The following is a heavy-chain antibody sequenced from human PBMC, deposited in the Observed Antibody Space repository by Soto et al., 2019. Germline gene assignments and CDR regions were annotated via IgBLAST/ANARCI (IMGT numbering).Heavy chain of an antibody. CDR1: GFTFSSYA. CDR3: ARDIRIVVVPAARAGAFDI. D-gene: IGHD2-2*01. J-gene: IGHJ3*02. V-gene: IGHV3-30-3*01. CDR2: ISYDGSNK. Sequence: QVQLVESGGGVVQPGRSLRLSCAASGFTFSSYAMHWVRQAPGKGLEWVAVISYDGSNKYYADSVKGRFTISRDNSKNTLYLQMNSLRAEDTAVYYCARDIRIVVVPAARAGAFDIWGQGTMVTVSS.